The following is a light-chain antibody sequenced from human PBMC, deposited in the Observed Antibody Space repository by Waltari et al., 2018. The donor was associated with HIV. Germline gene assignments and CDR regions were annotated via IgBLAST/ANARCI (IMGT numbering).Light chain of an antibody. Sequence: QSALTQPASVSGSPGQSITISCTGTSRDVGGYNYVYWYQHHPGKAPKLLIYDVSNRPSGCSTRVSGSRSGNTASLTISGLQAEDEADYYCNSYTTSSTLHVVFGGGTKLTVL. J-gene: IGLJ2*01. CDR2: DVS. CDR3: NSYTTSSTLHVV. CDR1: SRDVGGYNY. V-gene: IGLV2-14*03.